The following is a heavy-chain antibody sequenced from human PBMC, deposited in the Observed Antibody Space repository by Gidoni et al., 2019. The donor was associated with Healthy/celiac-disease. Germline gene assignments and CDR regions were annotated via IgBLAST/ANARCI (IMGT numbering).Heavy chain of an antibody. CDR3: ARRSPGGGFGELRDY. V-gene: IGHV3-66*01. CDR2: IYSGGST. Sequence: VQLVESGGGLVQPGGSVRLSCAASGFTVSSNYMSWVRQAPGKGLEWVSVIYSGGSTYYADSVKGRVTISRDNSKNTLYLQMNSLRAEDTAVYYCARRSPGGGFGELRDYWGQGTLVTVSS. J-gene: IGHJ4*02. CDR1: GFTVSSNY. D-gene: IGHD3-10*01.